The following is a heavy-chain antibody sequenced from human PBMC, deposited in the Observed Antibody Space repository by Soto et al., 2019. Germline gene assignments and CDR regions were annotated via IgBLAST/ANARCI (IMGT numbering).Heavy chain of an antibody. CDR3: TRAEAEYYDFWSGYPRGEYYFDY. V-gene: IGHV3-49*03. CDR1: GFTFGDYA. J-gene: IGHJ4*02. Sequence: GGSLRLSCTASGFTFGDYAMSWFRQAPGKGLEWVGFIRSKAYGGTTEYAASVKGRFTISRDDSKSIAYLQMNSLKTEDTAVYYCTRAEAEYYDFWSGYPRGEYYFDYWGQGTLVTVSS. CDR2: IRSKAYGGTT. D-gene: IGHD3-3*01.